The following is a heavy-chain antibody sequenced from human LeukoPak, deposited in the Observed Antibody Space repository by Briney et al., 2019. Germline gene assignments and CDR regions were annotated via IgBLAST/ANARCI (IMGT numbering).Heavy chain of an antibody. CDR3: ARYAVVAAMNWFDP. CDR2: MDPNSGNT. V-gene: IGHV1-8*01. CDR1: GYTFTSYD. Sequence: GASVKVSCKASGYTFTSYDINWVRQATGQGLEWVGWMDPNSGNTGYAQKFQGRVTMTRDTSISTDYMELSSLRSEDTAVYYCARYAVVAAMNWFDPWGQGTLVIVSS. J-gene: IGHJ5*02. D-gene: IGHD2-15*01.